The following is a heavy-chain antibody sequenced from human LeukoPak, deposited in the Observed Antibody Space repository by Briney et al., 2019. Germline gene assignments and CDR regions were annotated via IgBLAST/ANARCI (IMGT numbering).Heavy chain of an antibody. D-gene: IGHD1-1*01. J-gene: IGHJ5*02. CDR3: ASLEEGHDTRSAP. Sequence: PSETLSLTCTVSGGSISSSSYYWGWIRQPPGKGLEWIGSIYYSGSTYYNPSLKSRVTISVDTSKNQFSLKLSSVTAAYPAVYFGASLEEGHDTRSAPWGQGPLVPVSS. CDR1: GGSISSSSYY. V-gene: IGHV4-39*01. CDR2: IYYSGST.